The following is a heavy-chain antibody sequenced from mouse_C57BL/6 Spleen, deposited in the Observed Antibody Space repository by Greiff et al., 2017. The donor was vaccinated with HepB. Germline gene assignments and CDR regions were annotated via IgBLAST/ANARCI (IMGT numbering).Heavy chain of an antibody. V-gene: IGHV1-52*01. CDR2: IDPSDSET. D-gene: IGHD2-2*01. CDR1: GYTFTSYW. Sequence: QVQLKQPGAELVRPGSSVKLSCKASGYTFTSYWMHWVKQRPIQGLEWIGNIDPSDSETHYNQKFKDKATLTVDKSSSTAYMQLSSLTSEDSAVYYCARGDGYDGYWYFDVWGTGTTVTVSS. CDR3: ARGDGYDGYWYFDV. J-gene: IGHJ1*03.